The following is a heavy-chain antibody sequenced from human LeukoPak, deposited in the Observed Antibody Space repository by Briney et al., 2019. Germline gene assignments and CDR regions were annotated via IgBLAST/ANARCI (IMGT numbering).Heavy chain of an antibody. V-gene: IGHV3-21*01. D-gene: IGHD6-19*01. CDR2: ISSNGPDM. Sequence: GGSLRLSCEASGFTFSPYGMTWVRQAPGKGLEWVATISSNGPDMFYADSLKGRFSISRDNAKNLVNLQMNSLRVEDTAVYYCARDASAWSRDFWGQGTLVTVSS. J-gene: IGHJ4*02. CDR3: ARDASAWSRDF. CDR1: GFTFSPYG.